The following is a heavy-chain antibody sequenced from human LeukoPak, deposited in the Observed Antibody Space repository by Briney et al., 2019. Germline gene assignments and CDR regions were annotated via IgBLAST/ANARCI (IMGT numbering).Heavy chain of an antibody. V-gene: IGHV1-2*02. Sequence: ASVKVSCKASGYTFTGYYMHWVRQAPGQGLEWMGWINPNSGGTNYAQKFQGRVTMTRDTSISTAYMELSRLRSDDTAVYYCVRDRGSVLSPGAFDIWGQGTMVTVSS. CDR3: VRDRGSVLSPGAFDI. J-gene: IGHJ3*02. CDR1: GYTFTGYY. CDR2: INPNSGGT. D-gene: IGHD1-26*01.